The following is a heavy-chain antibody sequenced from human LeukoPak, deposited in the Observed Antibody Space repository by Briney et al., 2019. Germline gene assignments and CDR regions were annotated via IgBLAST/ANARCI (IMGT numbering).Heavy chain of an antibody. J-gene: IGHJ6*02. V-gene: IGHV3-7*01. CDR1: GFTFSSYW. CDR3: ARDLVYYDILTGWAVWDGMDV. CDR2: IKQDGSEK. Sequence: GGSLRLSCAASGFTFSSYWMSWVRQAPGKGLEWVANIKQDGSEKYYVDSVKGRFTISRDNAKNSLYLQMNSLRAEDTAVYYCARDLVYYDILTGWAVWDGMDVWGQGTTVTVSS. D-gene: IGHD3-9*01.